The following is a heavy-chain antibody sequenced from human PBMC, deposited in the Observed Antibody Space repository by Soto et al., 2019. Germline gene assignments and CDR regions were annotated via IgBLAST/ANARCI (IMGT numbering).Heavy chain of an antibody. CDR1: GDSFTNYW. D-gene: IGHD6-13*01. Sequence: GESLKISCNGSGDSFTNYWISWVRQMPGKGLEWMGRIDPSDSYTNYSPSFKGHVTISADKSISTAYLQWSSLKASDTAMYYCARRFREAAVRDYYYGMDVWGQGTTVTVSS. CDR2: IDPSDSYT. J-gene: IGHJ6*02. V-gene: IGHV5-10-1*01. CDR3: ARRFREAAVRDYYYGMDV.